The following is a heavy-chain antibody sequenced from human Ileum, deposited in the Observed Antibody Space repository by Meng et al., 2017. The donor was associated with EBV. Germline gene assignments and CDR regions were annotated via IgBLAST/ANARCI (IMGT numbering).Heavy chain of an antibody. J-gene: IGHJ5*02. CDR1: RFTFNNAW. V-gene: IGHV3-15*01. CDR3: VSSWVEP. CDR2: IKDKSGGGTT. Sequence: VRRVESGGGLVKPGESLRLSCAGSRFTFNNAWVSWVRQAPGKGLEWIARIKDKSGGGTTDCAAPVKGRFSISRDESKNMVYLQMSSLKIEDTAVYYCVSSWVEPWGQGTLVTVSS. D-gene: IGHD2-2*01.